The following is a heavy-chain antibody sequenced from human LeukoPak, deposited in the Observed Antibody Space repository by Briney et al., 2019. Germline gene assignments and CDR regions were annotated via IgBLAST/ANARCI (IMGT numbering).Heavy chain of an antibody. CDR3: ARGSPSGYGGNSFFDY. D-gene: IGHD4-23*01. Sequence: SETLSLTCAVYGVSFSSYYWSWLRQPPGKGLEWIGEINHSGSNNYNPSLKRRVTISVDTSKNQFSLKLSSVAAADTDVYYCARGSPSGYGGNSFFDYWGQGTLVTVSS. V-gene: IGHV4-34*01. CDR2: INHSGSN. CDR1: GVSFSSYY. J-gene: IGHJ4*02.